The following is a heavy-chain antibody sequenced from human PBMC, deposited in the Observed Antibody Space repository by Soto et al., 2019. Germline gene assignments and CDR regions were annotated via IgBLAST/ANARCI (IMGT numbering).Heavy chain of an antibody. J-gene: IGHJ3*02. CDR1: GCSISSGGYS. Sequence: SETLFLTCAVSGCSISSGGYSWSWIRQPPGKGLEWIGYIYHSGSTYYNPSLKSRVTISVDRSKNQFSLKLSSVTAADTAVYYCARTPDIWGQGTMVT. V-gene: IGHV4-30-2*01. CDR3: ARTPDI. CDR2: IYHSGST.